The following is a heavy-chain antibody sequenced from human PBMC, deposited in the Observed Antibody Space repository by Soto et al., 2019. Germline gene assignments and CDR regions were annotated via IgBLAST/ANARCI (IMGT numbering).Heavy chain of an antibody. CDR1: GYTFTSYD. CDR2: MSPQNDNT. CDR3: ARGVDAGLDY. Sequence: QVQLVQSGAEVKKPGASVKVSCKASGYTFTSYDINWVRQATGQGLEWMGWMSPQNDNTGYAQNFQGRVIMTRDTSINTAYLELSSQRPEDTAVYYCARGVDAGLDYWGQGALVTVSS. D-gene: IGHD6-13*01. J-gene: IGHJ4*02. V-gene: IGHV1-8*01.